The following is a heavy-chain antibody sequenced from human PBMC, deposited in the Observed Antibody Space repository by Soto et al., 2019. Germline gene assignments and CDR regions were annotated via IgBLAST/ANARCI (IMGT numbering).Heavy chain of an antibody. J-gene: IGHJ3*02. CDR2: ITWNSGSV. Sequence: GGSLRLSCAASGFTFDDYVMHWVRQAPGKGLERVSGITWNSGSVGYADSVKGRFTISRDNAKNSLYLQMNSLRVEDTVLYYCAKDTELLMSCAFDIWGQGTMVTVSS. CDR3: AKDTELLMSCAFDI. CDR1: GFTFDDYV. D-gene: IGHD1-26*01. V-gene: IGHV3-9*01.